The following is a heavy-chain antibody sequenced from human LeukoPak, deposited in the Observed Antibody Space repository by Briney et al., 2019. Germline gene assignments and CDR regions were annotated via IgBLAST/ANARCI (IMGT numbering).Heavy chain of an antibody. D-gene: IGHD4-17*01. Sequence: GGSLRLSCAASGFTFSNAWMSWVRQAPGKRLEWVGRIKSKTDGGTTDYAAPVKGRFTISRDDSKNTLYLQMNSLRAEDTAVYYCAKDSSSLTTVTTSVDYWGQGTLVTVSS. CDR3: AKDSSSLTTVTTSVDY. V-gene: IGHV3-15*01. CDR1: GFTFSNAW. CDR2: IKSKTDGGTT. J-gene: IGHJ4*02.